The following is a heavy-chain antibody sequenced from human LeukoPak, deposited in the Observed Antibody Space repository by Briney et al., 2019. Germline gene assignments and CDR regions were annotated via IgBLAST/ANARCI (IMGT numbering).Heavy chain of an antibody. J-gene: IGHJ4*02. Sequence: GGSLRLSCAASGFIFSNYGMHWVRHSPDKGLEWVTFIRFDGSTQYYADSVKGRFTISRDNSKDTLYLQMSSLRPEDTGVYYCAKEGGDGSPFDYWGQGILVTVSS. CDR1: GFIFSNYG. CDR2: IRFDGSTQ. V-gene: IGHV3-30*02. D-gene: IGHD5-24*01. CDR3: AKEGGDGSPFDY.